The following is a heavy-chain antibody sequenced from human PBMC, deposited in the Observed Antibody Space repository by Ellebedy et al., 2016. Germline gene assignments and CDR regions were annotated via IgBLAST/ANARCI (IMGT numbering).Heavy chain of an antibody. V-gene: IGHV3-23*01. Sequence: GESLKISXAASGFTFSSYVMSWVRQAPGKGLEWVSAISGGSSGTYYADSVKGRFTISRDNSKNTLYLQMNSLRAEDTAVYYCAKGSAATRPYYFDYWGQGTLVTVSS. CDR3: AKGSAATRPYYFDY. J-gene: IGHJ4*02. CDR2: ISGGSSGT. D-gene: IGHD2-15*01. CDR1: GFTFSSYV.